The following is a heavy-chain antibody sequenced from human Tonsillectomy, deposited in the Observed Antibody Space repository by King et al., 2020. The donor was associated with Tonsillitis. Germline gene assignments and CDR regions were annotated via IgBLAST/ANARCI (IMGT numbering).Heavy chain of an antibody. CDR1: GFTFSSYW. Sequence: VQLVESGGGLGQPGGSLRLSCAASGFTFSSYWMSWVRQAPGKGLEWVANIKQDVNEKYYLDFVKGRFTISRDNAKNSLYLQMNSLRAEDTAVYYCARDIAVAGAFDYWGQGTLVTVSS. V-gene: IGHV3-7*01. CDR3: ARDIAVAGAFDY. J-gene: IGHJ4*02. CDR2: IKQDVNEK. D-gene: IGHD6-19*01.